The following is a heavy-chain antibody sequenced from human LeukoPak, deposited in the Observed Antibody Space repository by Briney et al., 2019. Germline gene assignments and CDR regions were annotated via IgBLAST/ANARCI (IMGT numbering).Heavy chain of an antibody. D-gene: IGHD1-1*01. CDR3: ARALSTGTDRTMFDY. J-gene: IGHJ4*02. V-gene: IGHV1-69*05. Sequence: SVKVSCKASGGTFSSYAISWVRQAPGQGLEWMGGIIPIFGTANYAQKFQGRVTITTDESTSTAYMELSSLRSEDTAVYYCARALSTGTDRTMFDYWGQGTLVTVSS. CDR1: GGTFSSYA. CDR2: IIPIFGTA.